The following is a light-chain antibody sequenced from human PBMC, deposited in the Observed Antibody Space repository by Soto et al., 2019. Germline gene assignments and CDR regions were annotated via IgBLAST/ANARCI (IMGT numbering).Light chain of an antibody. Sequence: MTQSPATLSASVGDRVTITCRASQSISSWLAWYQQKPGKVPKLLIDDASSLESGVPSRFSGSRSGTEFTLTISSLQPDDFATYYCQQYNTYPWTFGQGTKVEIK. CDR1: QSISSW. J-gene: IGKJ1*01. V-gene: IGKV1-5*01. CDR2: DAS. CDR3: QQYNTYPWT.